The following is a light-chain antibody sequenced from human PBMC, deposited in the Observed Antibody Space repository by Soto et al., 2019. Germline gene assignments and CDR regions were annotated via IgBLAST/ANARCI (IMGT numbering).Light chain of an antibody. CDR3: QQANSFPIT. J-gene: IGKJ5*01. CDR1: QGITNR. Sequence: DIQMTQSPSSVSASVGDIFTITCRASQGITNRLAWYQQKPGKAPKLLIYEASSLQSGVPSRISGSGSGTDFTLTISSLQPEDFATYYCQQANSFPITFGQGTRLEIK. V-gene: IGKV1D-12*01. CDR2: EAS.